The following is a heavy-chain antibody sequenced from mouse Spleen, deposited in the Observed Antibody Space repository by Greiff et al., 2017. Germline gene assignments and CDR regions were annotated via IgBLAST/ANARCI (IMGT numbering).Heavy chain of an antibody. Sequence: EVMLVESGGGLVKPGGSLKLSCAASGFTFSSYAMSWVRQTPEKRLEWVATISDGGSYTYYPDNVKGRFTISRDNAKNNLYLQMSHLKSEDTAMYYCARNWYFDFWGQGTTLTVSS. J-gene: IGHJ2*01. CDR3: ARNWYFDF. CDR2: ISDGGSYT. V-gene: IGHV5-4*03. D-gene: IGHD4-1*01. CDR1: GFTFSSYA.